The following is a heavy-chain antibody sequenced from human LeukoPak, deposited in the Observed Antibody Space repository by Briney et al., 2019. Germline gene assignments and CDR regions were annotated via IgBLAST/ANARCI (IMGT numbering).Heavy chain of an antibody. CDR3: ARATKYYYYMDV. J-gene: IGHJ6*03. V-gene: IGHV4-59*01. CDR1: GGSISSYY. D-gene: IGHD1-26*01. CDR2: IYYSGST. Sequence: SETLSLTCTVSGGSISSYYWSWIRQPPGKGLEWIGYIYYSGSTNYNPSLKSRVTISVDTSKNQFSLKLSSVTAADMAVYYCARATKYYYYMDVWGKGTTVTVSS.